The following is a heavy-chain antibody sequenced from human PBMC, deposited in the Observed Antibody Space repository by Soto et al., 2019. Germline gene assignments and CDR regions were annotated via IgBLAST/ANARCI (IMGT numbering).Heavy chain of an antibody. CDR3: AKEGAGWEPRRYDGMDV. J-gene: IGHJ6*02. CDR2: ISYDGSNK. CDR1: GFTFSSYG. V-gene: IGHV3-30*18. Sequence: QVQLVESGGGVVQPGRSLRLSCAASGFTFSSYGMHWVRQAPGKGLVWVAVISYDGSNKYYADSVKGRFTISRDNSKNTLYLQMSRMRGEDKAVYYGAKEGAGWEPRRYDGMDVWGRGTKVTVSS. D-gene: IGHD1-26*01.